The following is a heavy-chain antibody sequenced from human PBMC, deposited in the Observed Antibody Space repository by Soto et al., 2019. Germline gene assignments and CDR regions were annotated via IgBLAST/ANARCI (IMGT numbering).Heavy chain of an antibody. Sequence: QMQLHESGPGLVKPSETLSLTCSVSGGSIITSNQWCGWISQTPGKDLEWIGSISHRGTTNYHPSPSLRVSISAATSKTQFFLKLRSVTVADTAVYYCTRHADGVTPPYGMVVWGQGTTVIVSS. CDR3: TRHADGVTPPYGMVV. J-gene: IGHJ6*01. V-gene: IGHV4-39*01. D-gene: IGHD2-21*02. CDR2: ISHRGTT. CDR1: GGSIITSNQW.